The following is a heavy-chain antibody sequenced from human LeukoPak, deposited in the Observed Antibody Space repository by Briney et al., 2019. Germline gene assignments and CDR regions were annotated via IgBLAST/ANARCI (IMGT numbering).Heavy chain of an antibody. CDR3: ARDHLDYYGSGSARYFDL. CDR2: IYYSGST. CDR1: GGSISSGDYY. V-gene: IGHV4-30-4*01. D-gene: IGHD3-10*01. J-gene: IGHJ2*01. Sequence: SETLSLTCTVSGGSISSGDYYWSWIRQPPGKGLEWIGYIYYSGSTYYNPSPKSRVTISVDTSKNQFSLKLSSVTAADTAVYYCARDHLDYYGSGSARYFDLWGRGTLVTVPS.